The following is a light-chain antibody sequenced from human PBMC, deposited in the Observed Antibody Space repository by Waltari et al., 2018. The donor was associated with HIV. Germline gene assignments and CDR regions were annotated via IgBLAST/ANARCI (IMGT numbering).Light chain of an antibody. CDR3: CSYAGSSIMV. CDR2: EGS. Sequence: SALTHPASVSGSPGQSITISCTGTSSDVGSYSLVSWYQQHPGKAPKLMIYEGSKRPSGVSNRFSGSKSGNTASLTISGLQAEDEADYNCCSYAGSSIMVFGGGTKLTVL. CDR1: SSDVGSYSL. J-gene: IGLJ2*01. V-gene: IGLV2-23*01.